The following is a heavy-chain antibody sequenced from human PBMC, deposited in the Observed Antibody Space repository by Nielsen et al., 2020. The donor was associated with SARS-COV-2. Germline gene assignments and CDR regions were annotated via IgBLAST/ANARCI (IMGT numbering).Heavy chain of an antibody. CDR3: LTSITAAGDY. CDR1: GFTFNTYW. V-gene: IGHV3-74*01. J-gene: IGHJ4*02. Sequence: GGSLRLSCVASGFTFNTYWMHWVRQAPGKGLVWVSRINSDGTTTTYADSVKGRFTISRDNANNTLYLQMNSLRADDSALYFCLTSITAAGDYWGQGTLVTVSS. D-gene: IGHD6-13*01. CDR2: INSDGTTT.